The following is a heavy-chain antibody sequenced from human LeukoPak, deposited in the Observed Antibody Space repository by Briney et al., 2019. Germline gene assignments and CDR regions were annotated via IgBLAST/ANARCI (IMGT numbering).Heavy chain of an antibody. CDR1: GFTFSSYG. D-gene: IGHD3-9*01. CDR3: ARVKYFDWLSEFDY. CDR2: ISYDGSNK. V-gene: IGHV3-30*19. J-gene: IGHJ4*02. Sequence: PGGSLRLSCAASGFTFSSYGMHWVRQAPGKGLEWVAVISYDGSNKYYADSVKGRFTISRDNSKNTLYLQMNSLRAEDTAVYYCARVKYFDWLSEFDYWGQGTLVTVSS.